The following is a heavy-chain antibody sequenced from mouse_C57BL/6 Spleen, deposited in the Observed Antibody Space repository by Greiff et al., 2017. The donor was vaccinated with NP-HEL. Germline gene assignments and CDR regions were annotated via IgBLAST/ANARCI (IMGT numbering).Heavy chain of an antibody. J-gene: IGHJ1*03. CDR3: ARGITTAPYWYFDG. CDR2: IYPYNGVS. CDR1: GYSFTGYY. Sequence: EVQLVESGPELVKPGASVKISCKASGYSFTGYYMHWVKQSHGNILDWIGYIYPYNGVSSYNQKFKGKATLTVDKSSSTAYMELRSLTSEDSAVYYCARGITTAPYWYFDGWGTGTTVTVSS. D-gene: IGHD1-2*01. V-gene: IGHV1-31*01.